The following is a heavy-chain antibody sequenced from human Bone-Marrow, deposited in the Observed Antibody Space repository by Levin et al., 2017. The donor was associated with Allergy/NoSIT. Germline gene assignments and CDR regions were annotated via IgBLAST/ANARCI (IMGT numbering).Heavy chain of an antibody. CDR2: VSAYSGNT. J-gene: IGHJ6*02. CDR1: GYTFTTYG. V-gene: IGHV1-18*01. Sequence: GASVKVSCKASGYTFTTYGLTWVRQAPGQGLEWMGWVSAYSGNTNYALNLQDRVTMTTDTATNTAYMELTSLRSDDTAIYYCARGHFPYYYYGMDVWDQGTTVVVSS. CDR3: ARGHFPYYYYGMDV.